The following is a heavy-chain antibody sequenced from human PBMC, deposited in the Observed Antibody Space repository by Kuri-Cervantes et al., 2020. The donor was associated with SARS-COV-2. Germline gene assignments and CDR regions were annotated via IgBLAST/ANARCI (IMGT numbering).Heavy chain of an antibody. D-gene: IGHD3-10*01. CDR3: ARNLVWFGELLYPPAGAFDI. CDR1: GGSISAGTTYY. CDR2: IYSGGTT. V-gene: IGHV4-39*01. J-gene: IGHJ3*02. Sequence: GSLRLSCTVSGGSISAGTTYYWAWIRQPPGKGLEWIGSIYSGGTTYYDPSLKSRVTISVDTSKNQFSLKLSSVTAADTAVYYCARNLVWFGELLYPPAGAFDIWGQGTMVTVSS.